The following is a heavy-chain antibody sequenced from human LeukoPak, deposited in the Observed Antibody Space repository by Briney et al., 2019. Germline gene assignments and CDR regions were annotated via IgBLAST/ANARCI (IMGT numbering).Heavy chain of an antibody. CDR1: GFTFSSYA. Sequence: GGSPRLSCAASGFTFSSYAMSWVRQAPGKGLEWVSAISGSGGSTYYADSVKGRFTISRDNSKNTLYLQMNSLRAEDTAVYYCAMIPGLYGDYSFDYWGQGTLVTVSS. CDR3: AMIPGLYGDYSFDY. V-gene: IGHV3-23*01. CDR2: ISGSGGST. J-gene: IGHJ4*02. D-gene: IGHD4-17*01.